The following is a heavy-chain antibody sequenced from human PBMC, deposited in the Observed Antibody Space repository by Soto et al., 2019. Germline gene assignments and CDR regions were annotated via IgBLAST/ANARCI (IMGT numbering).Heavy chain of an antibody. D-gene: IGHD3-22*01. J-gene: IGHJ6*02. CDR1: GFTFSSYG. Sequence: GGSLRLSCAASGFTFSSYGMHWVRQAPGKGPEWVAVISYDGSNKYYADSVKGRFTISRDNSKNTLYLQMNSLRAEDTAVYYCAKDVVYDSSGYYYVPAYYYYGMDVWGQGTTVTVSS. V-gene: IGHV3-30*18. CDR2: ISYDGSNK. CDR3: AKDVVYDSSGYYYVPAYYYYGMDV.